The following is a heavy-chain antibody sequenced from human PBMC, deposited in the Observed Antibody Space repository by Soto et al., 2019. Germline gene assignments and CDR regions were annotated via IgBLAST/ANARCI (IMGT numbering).Heavy chain of an antibody. CDR1: GFTLTRQD. CDR3: VKGGWYGSSSPSDR. D-gene: IGHD6-6*01. CDR2: LSYDGIAQ. V-gene: IGHV3-30*18. Sequence: QEQLVESGGDVVQPGGSLRLSCAASGFTLTRQDMHWVRQAPGKGLEWVAVLSYDGIAQYYADSVKGRFTISRDNSKNTFYLQMNSLRAAAAALYYCVKGGWYGSSSPSDRWGQGTLVTVSS. J-gene: IGHJ5*02.